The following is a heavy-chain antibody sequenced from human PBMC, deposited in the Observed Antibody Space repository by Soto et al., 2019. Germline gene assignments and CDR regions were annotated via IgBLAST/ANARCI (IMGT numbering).Heavy chain of an antibody. CDR2: IYYSGST. Sequence: TLSLTCTVSGGSISSGGYYWSWIRQHPGKGLEWIGYIYYSGSTYYNPSLKSRVTISVDTSKNQFSLKLSSVTAADTAIYYCARGRYYYDTSGYAHFDDWGQGTLVTVPS. CDR3: ARGRYYYDTSGYAHFDD. J-gene: IGHJ4*02. CDR1: GGSISSGGYY. V-gene: IGHV4-31*03. D-gene: IGHD3-22*01.